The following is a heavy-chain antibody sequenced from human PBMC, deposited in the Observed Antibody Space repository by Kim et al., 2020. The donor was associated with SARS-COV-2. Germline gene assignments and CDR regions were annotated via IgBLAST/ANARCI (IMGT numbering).Heavy chain of an antibody. J-gene: IGHJ6*02. V-gene: IGHV4-34*01. CDR2: INHSGST. Sequence: SETLSLTCAVYGGSFSGYYWSWIRQPPGKGLEWIGEINHSGSTNYNPSLKSRVTISVDTSKNQFSLKLSSVTAADTAVYYCAGGMVRGVIRYYYYYGMDVWGQGTTVTVSS. D-gene: IGHD3-10*01. CDR1: GGSFSGYY. CDR3: AGGMVRGVIRYYYYYGMDV.